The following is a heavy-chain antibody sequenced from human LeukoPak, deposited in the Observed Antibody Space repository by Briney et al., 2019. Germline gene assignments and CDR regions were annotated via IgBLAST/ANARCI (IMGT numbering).Heavy chain of an antibody. CDR2: INHSGST. J-gene: IGHJ4*02. D-gene: IGHD6-13*01. V-gene: IGHV4-39*07. CDR3: ARGRLHRERYSSSWLFDY. Sequence: SETLSLTCTVSGGSISSSSYYWSWIRQPPGKGLEWIGEINHSGSTNYNPSLKSRVTISVDTSKNQFSLKLSSVTAADTAVYYCARGRLHRERYSSSWLFDYWGQGTLVTVSS. CDR1: GGSISSSSYY.